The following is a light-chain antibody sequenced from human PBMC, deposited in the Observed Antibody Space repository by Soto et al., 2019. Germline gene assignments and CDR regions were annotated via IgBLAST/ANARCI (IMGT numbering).Light chain of an antibody. Sequence: MVLTQSPGTLSLSPGERATLSCRGSQSVSSNFLAWYQEKPGQAPRLLIYGASTRATGIPARFSGSASGTEFTLTISSLQSEDFAIYYCQQYNNWPLTSGQGTKAAIK. J-gene: IGKJ4*01. CDR1: QSVSSN. CDR3: QQYNNWPLT. CDR2: GAS. V-gene: IGKV3-15*01.